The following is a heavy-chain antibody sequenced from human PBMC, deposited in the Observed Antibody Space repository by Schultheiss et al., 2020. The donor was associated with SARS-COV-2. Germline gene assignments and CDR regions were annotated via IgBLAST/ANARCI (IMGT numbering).Heavy chain of an antibody. Sequence: SETLSLTCAVSGYSISSGYYWGWIRQPPGKGLEWIGYIYYSGSTNYNPSLRNRVTMSVDTSKNQFSLRLTSVTAADTAIYYCVRNDYSRYNLNQNDAFDIWGQGTVVTVSS. D-gene: IGHD4-11*01. V-gene: IGHV4-38-2*01. CDR3: VRNDYSRYNLNQNDAFDI. CDR2: IYYSGST. J-gene: IGHJ3*02. CDR1: GYSISSGYY.